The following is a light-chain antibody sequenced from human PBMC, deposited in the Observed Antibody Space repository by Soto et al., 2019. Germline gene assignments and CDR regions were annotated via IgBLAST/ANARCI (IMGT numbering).Light chain of an antibody. J-gene: IGKJ4*01. CDR3: QQRSNWLT. V-gene: IGKV3-11*01. CDR2: DAS. Sequence: IVLTQSPATLSLSPGERATLSCRASQSVSSYLAWYQQKPGEAPRLLIYDASNRATGIPARFSGSVSGTDFTVSFCSLEPEDFAVYYCQQRSNWLTFGGGTKVDIK. CDR1: QSVSSY.